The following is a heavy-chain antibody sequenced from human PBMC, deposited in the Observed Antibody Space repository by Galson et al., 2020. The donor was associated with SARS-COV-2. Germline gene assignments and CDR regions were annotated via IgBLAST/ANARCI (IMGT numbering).Heavy chain of an antibody. J-gene: IGHJ4*02. CDR3: ARFSYRSGYPSFDY. Sequence: ASVTVPCKASGYTFTSNGISWMRQAPGQGLEWMGWNANYAQKFQGRVTMTTDTSTTTAYMELRGLRSDDTAVYYCARFSYRSGYPSFDYWGQGTLVTVSS. CDR1: GYTFTSNG. D-gene: IGHD3-22*01. V-gene: IGHV1-18*01.